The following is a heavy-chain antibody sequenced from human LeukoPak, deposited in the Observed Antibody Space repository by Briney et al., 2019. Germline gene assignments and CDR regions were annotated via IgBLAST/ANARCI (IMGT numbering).Heavy chain of an antibody. CDR1: GYTFTSYG. CDR2: ISAYNGNT. J-gene: IGHJ4*02. V-gene: IGHV1-18*04. CDR3: VRAFRYSYGFDY. Sequence: ASVKVSCKASGYTFTSYGISWVRQAPGQGLEWMGWISAYNGNTHHIQKFQDRVTMTTDTSTSTAYMELRSLRSDDTAVYYCVRAFRYSYGFDYWGQGTLVTVSS. D-gene: IGHD5-18*01.